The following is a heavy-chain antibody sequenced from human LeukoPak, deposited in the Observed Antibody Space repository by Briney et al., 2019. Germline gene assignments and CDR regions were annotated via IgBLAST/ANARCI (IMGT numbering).Heavy chain of an antibody. CDR3: ARGRSDYGGNFYFDY. D-gene: IGHD4-23*01. J-gene: IGHJ4*02. CDR1: GYTFTSYY. V-gene: IGHV1-46*01. Sequence: ASVTVSCKASGYTFTSYYMHWVRQAPGQGLEGMGIINPSGGSTNYAQTFQGRVTMTRDTSTSTVYMELSSLRSEDTAVYYCARGRSDYGGNFYFDYWGQGTLVTVSS. CDR2: INPSGGST.